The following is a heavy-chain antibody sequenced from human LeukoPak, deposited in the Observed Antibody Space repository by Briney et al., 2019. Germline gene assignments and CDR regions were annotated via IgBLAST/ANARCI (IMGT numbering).Heavy chain of an antibody. D-gene: IGHD6-13*01. J-gene: IGHJ4*02. Sequence: PGRSLRLSCAASGFTFSSYAMHWVRQAPGKGLEWVAVISYDGSNKYYADSVKGRFTISRDNSKNTLYLQMNSLRAEDTAVYYCARAQRGAAAGTYETHFDYWGQGTLVTVSS. CDR3: ARAQRGAAAGTYETHFDY. V-gene: IGHV3-30-3*01. CDR1: GFTFSSYA. CDR2: ISYDGSNK.